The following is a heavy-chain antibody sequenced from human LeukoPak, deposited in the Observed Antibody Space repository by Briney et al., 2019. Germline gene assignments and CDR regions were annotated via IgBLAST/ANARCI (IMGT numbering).Heavy chain of an antibody. CDR1: GGTFSSYA. J-gene: IGHJ4*02. D-gene: IGHD6-6*01. CDR2: IIPILGIA. CDR3: ARGDYSSSSEGFDY. Sequence: WASVKVSCKASGGTFSSYAISWVRQAPGQGLEWMGRIIPILGIANYAQKFQGRVTITTDESTSTAYMELSSLRSEDTAVYYCARGDYSSSSEGFDYWGQGTLVTVSS. V-gene: IGHV1-69*04.